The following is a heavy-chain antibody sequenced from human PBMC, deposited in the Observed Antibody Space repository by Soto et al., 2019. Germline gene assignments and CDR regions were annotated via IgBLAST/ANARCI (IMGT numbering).Heavy chain of an antibody. CDR2: IGTAGDT. D-gene: IGHD3-16*01. V-gene: IGHV3-13*01. CDR1: GFTFSSYD. CDR3: ARALGIEGMDV. J-gene: IGHJ6*02. Sequence: GGSLRLSCTASGFTFSSYDMHWVRQATGKGLEWVSAIGTAGDTYYPGSVMGRFTISRENAKNSFYLQMDRLRAGDTAVYYCARALGIEGMDVWGQGTTVTVSS.